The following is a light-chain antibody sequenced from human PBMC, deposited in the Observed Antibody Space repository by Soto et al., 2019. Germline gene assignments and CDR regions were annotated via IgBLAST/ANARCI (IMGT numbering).Light chain of an antibody. Sequence: VLTQSQATLSLSPGERATLFCRASQSVGSHLAWYQQKPGQPPRLLIYDASNRATGIPARFSGSGSGTDFTLTISSLEPEDFAVYYCQQRSNWITFGQGTRLEIK. V-gene: IGKV3-11*01. CDR3: QQRSNWIT. CDR1: QSVGSH. J-gene: IGKJ5*01. CDR2: DAS.